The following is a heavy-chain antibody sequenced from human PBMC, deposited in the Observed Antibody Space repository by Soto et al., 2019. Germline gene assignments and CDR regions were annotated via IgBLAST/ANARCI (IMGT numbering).Heavy chain of an antibody. CDR3: ARRTIFGVVTPFYGMDV. CDR1: GYTFTMYD. CDR2: MNPNSGNT. D-gene: IGHD3-3*01. V-gene: IGHV1-8*01. Sequence: ASVKVSCKASGYTFTMYDINGVVQSAGQGLDGMGWMNPNSGNTGYAQKFQGRVTMTRNTSISTAYMELSSLRSEDTAVYYCARRTIFGVVTPFYGMDVWGQGTTVTVS. J-gene: IGHJ6*02.